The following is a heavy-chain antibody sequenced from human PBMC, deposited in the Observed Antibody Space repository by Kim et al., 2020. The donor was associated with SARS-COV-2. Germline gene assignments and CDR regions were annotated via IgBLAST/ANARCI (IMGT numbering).Heavy chain of an antibody. D-gene: IGHD3-16*02. CDR1: GYTFTNYA. V-gene: IGHV7-4-1*02. CDR3: ARVIWGSYRYTDS. Sequence: ASVKVSCKASGYTFTNYAISWVRQAPAQGLEWMGWINTDTGNPTYAHAFPGRFVFSVDTSVSTTYLQVSSLKAEYTALYYCARVIWGSYRYTDSWGQGTLVTVSS. J-gene: IGHJ4*02. CDR2: INTDTGNP.